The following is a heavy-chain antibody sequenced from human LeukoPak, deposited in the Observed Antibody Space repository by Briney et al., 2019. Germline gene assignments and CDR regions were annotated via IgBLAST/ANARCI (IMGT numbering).Heavy chain of an antibody. CDR2: VYYSGTT. CDR3: ASRVTSVRRSIFGVVKS. D-gene: IGHD3-3*01. CDR1: GASINSDTDY. V-gene: IGHV4-39*01. Sequence: SETLSLTCNVSGASINSDTDYWGWIRQPPGKGLEWIGTVYYSGTTYYNPSLKSPVTISVNQSNNQFSLKMTSVTAADTAVYYCASRVTSVRRSIFGVVKSWGQGILVTVSS. J-gene: IGHJ5*02.